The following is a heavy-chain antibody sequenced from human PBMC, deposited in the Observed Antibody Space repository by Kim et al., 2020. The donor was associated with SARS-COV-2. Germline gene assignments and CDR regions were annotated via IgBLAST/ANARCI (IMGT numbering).Heavy chain of an antibody. Sequence: NYNPALKSRVTISVDTSKNQFSLKLSSVTAADTAVYYCARNLLWGYLDYWGQGTLVTVSS. J-gene: IGHJ4*02. V-gene: IGHV4-59*01. CDR3: ARNLLWGYLDY. D-gene: IGHD7-27*01.